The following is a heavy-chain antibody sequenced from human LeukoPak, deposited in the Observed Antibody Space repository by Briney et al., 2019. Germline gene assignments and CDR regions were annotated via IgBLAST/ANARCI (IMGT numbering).Heavy chain of an antibody. CDR2: INSDGSST. Sequence: GGSLRLSCAASGFTFSSYWMHWVRQAPGKGLVWVSRINSDGSSTSYADSVKGRFTISRDDAKNTLYLQMNSLRAEDTAVYYCARDLRMAPFYYYYMDVWGKGTTVTVSS. D-gene: IGHD5-24*01. CDR1: GFTFSSYW. V-gene: IGHV3-74*01. CDR3: ARDLRMAPFYYYYMDV. J-gene: IGHJ6*03.